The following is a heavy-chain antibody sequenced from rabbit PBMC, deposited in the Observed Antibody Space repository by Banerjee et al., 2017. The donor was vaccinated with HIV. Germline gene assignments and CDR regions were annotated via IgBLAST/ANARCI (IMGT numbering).Heavy chain of an antibody. Sequence: QEQLVESGGGLVQPGGSLKLTCKASGIDFSNHYYMCWVRQAPGKGLEWIGCINTSSGSTDYASWAKGRFTISKTSSTVDLKMTSLTAADTATYFCARAAYTGYGGAIFSLWGPGTLVTVS. CDR3: ARAAYTGYGGAIFSL. J-gene: IGHJ4*01. V-gene: IGHV1S43*01. CDR1: GIDFSNHYY. D-gene: IGHD7-1*01. CDR2: INTSSGST.